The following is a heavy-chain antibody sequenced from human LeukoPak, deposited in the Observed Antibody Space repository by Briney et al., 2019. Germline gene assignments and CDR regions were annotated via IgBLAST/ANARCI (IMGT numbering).Heavy chain of an antibody. CDR3: ARALRNYYDSSGYYSLGY. CDR1: GVSISSYY. D-gene: IGHD3-22*01. V-gene: IGHV4-59*01. CDR2: IYYSGST. Sequence: PSETLSLTCTVSGVSISSYYWSWVRQPPGKGLEWVGYIYYSGSTNYNPSLKSRVTISVDTSKNQLSLKLSSVTAADTAVYYCARALRNYYDSSGYYSLGYWGQGTLVTVSS. J-gene: IGHJ4*02.